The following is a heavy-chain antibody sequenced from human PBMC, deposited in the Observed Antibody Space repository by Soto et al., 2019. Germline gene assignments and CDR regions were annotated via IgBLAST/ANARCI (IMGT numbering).Heavy chain of an antibody. CDR1: GFTFSTYS. J-gene: IGHJ6*02. V-gene: IGHV3-21*01. CDR2: ISSRSDI. CDR3: AREYTAWPLAYGLDV. D-gene: IGHD2-2*02. Sequence: GGALRVSCVGSGFTFSTYSINWVRHAPGKGLEWVSSISSRSDIYYADSVKGRFTISRDNAKNSVSLQMNSLRAEDTAVYYCAREYTAWPLAYGLDVWGQGTTVTVSS.